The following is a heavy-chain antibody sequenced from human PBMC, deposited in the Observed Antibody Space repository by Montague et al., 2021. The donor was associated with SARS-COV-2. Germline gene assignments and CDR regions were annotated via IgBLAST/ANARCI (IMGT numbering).Heavy chain of an antibody. CDR1: GGSISSSSYY. CDR2: IYYSRST. CDR3: ARFAASYYYYCNASRASPDALDI. V-gene: IGHV4-39*01. D-gene: IGHD3-22*01. J-gene: IGHJ6*02. Sequence: SQTLSLTCTVSGGSISSSSYYWGWIRQPPGKGLEWIGSIYYSRSTYYSPSLKSRVTISVDTSKNQFSLKLSSVTAADTAVYYCARFAASYYYYCNASRASPDALDIWGQGTTVTVSS.